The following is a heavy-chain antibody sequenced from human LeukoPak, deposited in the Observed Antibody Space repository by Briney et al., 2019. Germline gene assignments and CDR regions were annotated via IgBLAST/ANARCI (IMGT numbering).Heavy chain of an antibody. CDR1: RGTFSRYA. J-gene: IGHJ4*02. CDR2: IIPIFGTA. D-gene: IGHD5-18*01. Sequence: GASVTVSCKASRGTFSRYAISWVGQAPGQGLDWMGGIIPIFGTANYAQKSQGRVTITADESTSTAYMERSSLRSEDMAVYYCARANGYSYGYQFDYWGQGTLVTVSS. CDR3: ARANGYSYGYQFDY. V-gene: IGHV1-69*13.